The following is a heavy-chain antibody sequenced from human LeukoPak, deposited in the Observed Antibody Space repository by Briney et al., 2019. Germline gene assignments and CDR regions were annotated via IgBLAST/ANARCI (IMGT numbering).Heavy chain of an antibody. D-gene: IGHD3-16*01. J-gene: IGHJ4*02. Sequence: ASVKVSCKASGYTFTSYGISWVRQAPGQGLEWMGGIIPIFGTANYAQKFQGRVTITADESTSTAYMELSSLRSEDTAVYYCARGDYDYVWGIFDYWGQGTLVTVSS. CDR1: GYTFTSYG. CDR3: ARGDYDYVWGIFDY. CDR2: IIPIFGTA. V-gene: IGHV1-69*13.